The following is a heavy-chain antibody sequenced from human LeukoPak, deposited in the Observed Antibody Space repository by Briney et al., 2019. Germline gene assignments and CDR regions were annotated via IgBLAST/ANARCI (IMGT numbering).Heavy chain of an antibody. Sequence: SVKVSCKASGGTFSSYAISWVRQAPGQGLEWMGRIIPIFGIANYAQKFQGRVTITADKSTSTAYMELSSLRSEDTAVYYCARDRIAARPRVYNWFDPWGQGTLVTVSS. D-gene: IGHD6-6*01. CDR3: ARDRIAARPRVYNWFDP. J-gene: IGHJ5*02. CDR2: IIPIFGIA. V-gene: IGHV1-69*04. CDR1: GGTFSSYA.